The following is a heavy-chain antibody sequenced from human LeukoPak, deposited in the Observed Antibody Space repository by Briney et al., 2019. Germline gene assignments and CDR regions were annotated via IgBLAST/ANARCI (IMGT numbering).Heavy chain of an antibody. CDR2: ISGSGGST. D-gene: IGHD3-3*01. CDR3: GPWSGYPKYYGMDV. CDR1: GFTFSSYA. V-gene: IGHV3-23*01. J-gene: IGHJ6*02. Sequence: GSLRLSYAASGFTFSSYAMSWVRKAPGTGLEWVSAISGSGGSTYYADSVKGRFTISRDNSKNTLYLQMNSLRAEDTAVYYCGPWSGYPKYYGMDVGGQGSTVTASS.